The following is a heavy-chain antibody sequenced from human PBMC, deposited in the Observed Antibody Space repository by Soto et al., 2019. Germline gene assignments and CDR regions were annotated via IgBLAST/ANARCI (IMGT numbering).Heavy chain of an antibody. CDR3: ARGVYDFWSGHPKGLDY. J-gene: IGHJ4*02. V-gene: IGHV3-73*02. CDR1: GFTFSGSA. CDR2: IRSKANSYAI. D-gene: IGHD3-3*01. Sequence: EVQLVESGGGLVQPGGSLKLSCAASGFTFSGSAMHWVRQASGKGLEWVGRIRSKANSYAIAYAVSVKGRFTISRDDSRNTAYLQMNSLKTEDTAVYYCARGVYDFWSGHPKGLDYWGQGT.